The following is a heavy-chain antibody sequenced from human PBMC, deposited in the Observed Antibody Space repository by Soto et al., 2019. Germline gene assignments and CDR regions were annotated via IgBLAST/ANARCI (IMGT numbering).Heavy chain of an antibody. Sequence: SQTLSLTCAISGDSVSSNSAAWNWIRQSPSRGLEWLGRTYYRSKWYNDYAVSVKSRITINPDTSKNQFSLKLSSVTAADTAVYYCARQKGTYDFWSGYPGGHWFDPWGQGTLVTVSS. CDR3: ARQKGTYDFWSGYPGGHWFDP. CDR1: GDSVSSNSAA. CDR2: TYYRSKWYN. J-gene: IGHJ5*02. D-gene: IGHD3-3*01. V-gene: IGHV6-1*01.